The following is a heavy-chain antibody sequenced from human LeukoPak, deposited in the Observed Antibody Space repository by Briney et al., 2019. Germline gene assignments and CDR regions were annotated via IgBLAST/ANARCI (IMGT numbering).Heavy chain of an antibody. V-gene: IGHV4-59*01. J-gene: IGHJ4*02. Sequence: PSETLSLTCIVSGGSISSYYWSWIRQPPGKGLEWIGYIYYSGSTNYNPSLKSRVTISVDTSKNQFSLKLSSVTAADTAVYYCARDGCGSSSCLDYWGQGTLVTVSS. CDR3: ARDGCGSSSCLDY. CDR2: IYYSGST. CDR1: GGSISSYY. D-gene: IGHD6-6*01.